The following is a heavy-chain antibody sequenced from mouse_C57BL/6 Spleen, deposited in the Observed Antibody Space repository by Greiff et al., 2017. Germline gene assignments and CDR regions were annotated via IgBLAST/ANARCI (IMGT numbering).Heavy chain of an antibody. J-gene: IGHJ4*01. CDR2: LNPSSGYT. CDR3: ARSFYGSSDADAMDY. CDR1: GYTFTSYW. D-gene: IGHD1-1*01. V-gene: IGHV1-7*01. Sequence: VQLQQSGAELAKPGASVKLSCKASGYTFTSYWMHWVKQRPGQGLEWIGYLNPSSGYTKYNQKFKDKATLTADKSSSTAYMQLSSLTYEDSAVYYCARSFYGSSDADAMDYWGQGTSVTVSS.